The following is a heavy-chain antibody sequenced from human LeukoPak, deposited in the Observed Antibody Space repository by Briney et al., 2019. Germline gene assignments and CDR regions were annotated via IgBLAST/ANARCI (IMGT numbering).Heavy chain of an antibody. CDR2: ISSSSSYI. Sequence: GGSLRLSCAASGFTFSSYSMNWVRQAPGKGLEWVSSISSSSSYIYYADSVKGRFTISRDNAKNSLNLQMNSLRAEDTAVYYCARDSDQSTYYDFWSGFRWFDPWGQGTLVTVSS. V-gene: IGHV3-21*01. CDR1: GFTFSSYS. D-gene: IGHD3-3*01. J-gene: IGHJ5*02. CDR3: ARDSDQSTYYDFWSGFRWFDP.